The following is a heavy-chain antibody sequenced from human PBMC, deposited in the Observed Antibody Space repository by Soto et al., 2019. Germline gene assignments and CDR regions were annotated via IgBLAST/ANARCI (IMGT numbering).Heavy chain of an antibody. J-gene: IGHJ4*02. Sequence: SETLSLTCTVSGGSISSSSYYWGWIRQPPGKGLEWIGSIYYSGSTYYNPSLKSRVTISVDTSKNQFSLKLSSVTAADTAVYYCADETYYYDSSGYYENWIFDYWGQGTLVTVSS. D-gene: IGHD3-22*01. V-gene: IGHV4-39*01. CDR2: IYYSGST. CDR3: ADETYYYDSSGYYENWIFDY. CDR1: GGSISSSSYY.